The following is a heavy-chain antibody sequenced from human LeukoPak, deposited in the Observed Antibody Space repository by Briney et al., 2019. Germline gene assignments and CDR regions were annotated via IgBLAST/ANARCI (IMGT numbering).Heavy chain of an antibody. CDR2: IIPMFGTA. J-gene: IGHJ4*02. CDR3: ALGLGIAAAELDY. Sequence: SVKVSCTASGVTFNNDVITWVRQAPGQGLECMGGIIPMFGTANYAQKVQGRVTITADKSTNTAYMELSSLTSEDTAVYYCALGLGIAAAELDYWGQGTLVTVSS. V-gene: IGHV1-69*06. D-gene: IGHD6-13*01. CDR1: GVTFNNDV.